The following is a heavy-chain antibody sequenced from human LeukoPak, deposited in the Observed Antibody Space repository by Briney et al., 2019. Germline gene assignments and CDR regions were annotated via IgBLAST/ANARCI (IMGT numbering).Heavy chain of an antibody. CDR1: GGSISSSSYY. CDR2: IYYSGST. J-gene: IGHJ4*02. D-gene: IGHD6-19*01. Sequence: SETLSLTCTVSGGSISSSSYYWGWIRQPPGKGLEWIGGIYYSGSTYYNPSLKSRVTISVDTSKNQFSLKLSSVTAADTAVYYCARHSYSSGWTLIYYFDYWGQGTLVTVSS. CDR3: ARHSYSSGWTLIYYFDY. V-gene: IGHV4-39*01.